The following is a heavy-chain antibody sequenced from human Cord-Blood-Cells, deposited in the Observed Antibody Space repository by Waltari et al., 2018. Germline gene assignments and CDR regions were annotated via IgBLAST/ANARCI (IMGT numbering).Heavy chain of an antibody. J-gene: IGHJ3*02. V-gene: IGHV1-69*09. D-gene: IGHD2-2*01. CDR1: GGTFISYA. CDR2: IIPILGIA. Sequence: QVQLVQSGAAVKKPGSWVKVSCKASGGTFISYALTWVRHAPCQGREWMGRIIPILGIANYAKKFQGRVTISADKSTSTAYMELSSLRSEDTAVYYCARVRVRCSSTSCYDAFDIWGQGTMVTVSS. CDR3: ARVRVRCSSTSCYDAFDI.